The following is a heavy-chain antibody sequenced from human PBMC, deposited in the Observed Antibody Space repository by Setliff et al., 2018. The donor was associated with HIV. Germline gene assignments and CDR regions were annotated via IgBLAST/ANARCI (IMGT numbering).Heavy chain of an antibody. J-gene: IGHJ3*02. Sequence: ASVKVSCKASGYTFTSHAINWVRQAPGQGLEWMGWINTNSENPTYAQGFTGRFVFSLDTSVNTAYLQISSLKAEDTAIYYCARAYDFWSGYYTTEVNAFDIWGQGTMVTV. CDR3: ARAYDFWSGYYTTEVNAFDI. CDR2: INTNSENP. CDR1: GYTFTSHA. V-gene: IGHV7-4-1*02. D-gene: IGHD3-3*01.